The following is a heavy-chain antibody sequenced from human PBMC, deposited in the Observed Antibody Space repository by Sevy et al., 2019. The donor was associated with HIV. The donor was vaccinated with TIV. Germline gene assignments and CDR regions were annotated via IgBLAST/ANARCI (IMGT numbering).Heavy chain of an antibody. J-gene: IGHJ4*02. CDR3: ATTKDYYESSGSPFEY. Sequence: ASVKVSCKVSGYRLSQLSMHWVRQAPGKGLEWMGSFDPEDDETIYAQNFQGRVAMTEDTSTDTAYMELSTLRSEDTAVYYCATTKDYYESSGSPFEYWGQGTLVTVSS. V-gene: IGHV1-24*01. CDR2: FDPEDDET. CDR1: GYRLSQLS. D-gene: IGHD3-22*01.